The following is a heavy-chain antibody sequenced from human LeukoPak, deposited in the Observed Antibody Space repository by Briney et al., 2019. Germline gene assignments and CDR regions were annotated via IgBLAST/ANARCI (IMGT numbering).Heavy chain of an antibody. CDR2: ISSNGGST. D-gene: IGHD3-10*01. Sequence: GGSLRLSCAASGFTFSSYAMHWVRQAPGKGLEYVSAISSNGGSTYYANSVKGRFTISRDNSKNTLYLQMGSLRAEDMAVYYCARGPLWFGENGAFDIWGQGTMVTVSS. V-gene: IGHV3-64*01. J-gene: IGHJ3*02. CDR1: GFTFSSYA. CDR3: ARGPLWFGENGAFDI.